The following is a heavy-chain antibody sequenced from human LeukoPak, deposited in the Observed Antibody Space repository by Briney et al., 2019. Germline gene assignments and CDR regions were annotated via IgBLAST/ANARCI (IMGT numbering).Heavy chain of an antibody. CDR2: ISSSSSYI. CDR1: GFTFSSYS. D-gene: IGHD3-22*01. CDR3: ARDFQEDSSGCYFDY. Sequence: GGSLRLSCAASGFTFSSYSMNWVRQAPGKGLEWVSSISSSSSYIYYADSVKGRFTISRDNAKNSLYLQMNSLRAEDTAVYYCARDFQEDSSGCYFDYWGQGTLVTVSS. J-gene: IGHJ4*02. V-gene: IGHV3-21*01.